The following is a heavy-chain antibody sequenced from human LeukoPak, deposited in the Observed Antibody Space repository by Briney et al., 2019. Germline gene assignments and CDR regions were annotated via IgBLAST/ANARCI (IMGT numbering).Heavy chain of an antibody. V-gene: IGHV4-59*01. CDR1: GGSISTYY. CDR2: IYYSGGT. CDR3: ARWGGYSSSWSL. J-gene: IGHJ4*02. D-gene: IGHD6-13*01. Sequence: SETLSLTCTVSGGSISTYYWNWIRQPPGKGLEWIGYIYYSGGTNYNPSLKSRVTISVDTSKNQFSLKLNSVTAADTAVYYCARWGGYSSSWSLWGQGTLVSVSS.